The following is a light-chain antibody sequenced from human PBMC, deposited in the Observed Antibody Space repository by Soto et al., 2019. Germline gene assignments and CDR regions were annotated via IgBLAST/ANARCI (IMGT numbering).Light chain of an antibody. CDR1: PLISSW. J-gene: IGKJ4*01. Sequence: DIQMTQSPSTLSGSVGDRVTITCRASPLISSWSAWYQQPPGKAPKLLIYDASTVESRVPTRCSGSGSATEFTLTISSLQPEDFVTFYCQQYSDYPLTFGGGTKVDIK. CDR2: DAS. CDR3: QQYSDYPLT. V-gene: IGKV1-5*01.